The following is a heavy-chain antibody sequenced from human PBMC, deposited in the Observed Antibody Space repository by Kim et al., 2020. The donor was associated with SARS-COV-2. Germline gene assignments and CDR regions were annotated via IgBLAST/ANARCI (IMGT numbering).Heavy chain of an antibody. CDR3: ARDTLWFGENYYYGMDV. CDR1: GYTFTSYA. CDR2: INTNTGNP. J-gene: IGHJ6*02. D-gene: IGHD3-10*01. Sequence: ASVKVSCKASGYTFTSYAMNWVRQAPGQGLEWMGWINTNTGNPTYAQGFTGRFVFSLDTSVSTAYLQISSLKAEDTAVYYCARDTLWFGENYYYGMDVWGQGTTVTVSS. V-gene: IGHV7-4-1*02.